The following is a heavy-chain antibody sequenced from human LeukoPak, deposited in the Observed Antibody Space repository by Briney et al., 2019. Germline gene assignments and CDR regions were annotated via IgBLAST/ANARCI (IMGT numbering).Heavy chain of an antibody. Sequence: SETLSLTCAVYGGSSSGYYWSWIRQPPGKGLEWIGEINHSGNTNYNPSLKSRVTISVDTSKNQFSLKLSSVTAADTAVYYCARVQQWLVLGPDYWGQGTLVTVSS. D-gene: IGHD6-19*01. CDR2: INHSGNT. CDR1: GGSSSGYY. J-gene: IGHJ4*02. V-gene: IGHV4-34*01. CDR3: ARVQQWLVLGPDY.